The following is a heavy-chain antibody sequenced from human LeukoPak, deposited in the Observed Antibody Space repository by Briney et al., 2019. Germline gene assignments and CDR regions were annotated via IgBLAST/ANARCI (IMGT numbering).Heavy chain of an antibody. J-gene: IGHJ4*02. V-gene: IGHV4-30-2*01. D-gene: IGHD3-10*01. CDR1: GGSIGTYS. Sequence: SETLSLTCTVSGGSIGTYSWSWIRQPPGKGLEWIGYICHSGSTYYNPSLKSRVTISVDRSKNQFSLKLSSVTAADTAVYYCARGGDVKSYDYWGQGTLVTVSS. CDR3: ARGGDVKSYDY. CDR2: ICHSGST.